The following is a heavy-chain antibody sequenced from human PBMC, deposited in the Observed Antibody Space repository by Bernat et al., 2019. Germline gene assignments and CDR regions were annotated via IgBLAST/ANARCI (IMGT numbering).Heavy chain of an antibody. D-gene: IGHD3/OR15-3a*01. V-gene: IGHV4-39*01. Sequence: QLQLQESGPGLVKSWETLSLTCTVSGGSTSSSSYYWGWTRQPPGKGLEWTGSIYYSGTYFNPSLKSRVTISLDTSKNPFSLKLRSVTAADAAVYYCARWTGGRPFDIWGQGTMVTVSS. CDR2: IYYSGT. CDR3: ARWTGGRPFDI. J-gene: IGHJ3*02. CDR1: GGSTSSSSYY.